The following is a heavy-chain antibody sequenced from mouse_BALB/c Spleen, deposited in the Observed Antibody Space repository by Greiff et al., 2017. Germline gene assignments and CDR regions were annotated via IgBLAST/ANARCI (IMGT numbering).Heavy chain of an antibody. Sequence: QVQLQQSGAELVKPGASVKLSCKASGYTFTSYYMYWVKQRPGQGLEWIGEINPSSGYTNYNQKFKDKATLTADKSSSTAYMQLSSLTSEDSAVYYCAREGIYYAMDYWGQGTSVTVSS. J-gene: IGHJ4*01. CDR1: GYTFTSYY. V-gene: IGHV1S26*01. CDR3: AREGIYYAMDY. CDR2: INPSSGYT.